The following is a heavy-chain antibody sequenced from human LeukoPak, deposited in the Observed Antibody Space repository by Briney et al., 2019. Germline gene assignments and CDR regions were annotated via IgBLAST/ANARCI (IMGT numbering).Heavy chain of an antibody. D-gene: IGHD3-3*01. J-gene: IGHJ4*02. V-gene: IGHV4-4*07. CDR3: ARERGGPFDFWSGRPDY. CDR2: IYTSGST. CDR1: GGSISSYY. Sequence: PSETLSLTCTVSGGSISSYYWSWIRQPAGKGLEWIGRIYTSGSTNYNRSLKSRVTMSVDTPKNQFSLKLSSVTAADTAVYYCARERGGPFDFWSGRPDYWGQGTLVTVSS.